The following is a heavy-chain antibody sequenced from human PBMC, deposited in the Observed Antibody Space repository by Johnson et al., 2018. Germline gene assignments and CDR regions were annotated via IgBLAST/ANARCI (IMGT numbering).Heavy chain of an antibody. D-gene: IGHD1-26*01. Sequence: QVQLVQSGGGVVQPGRSLRLSCAASGFTFSSYGMHWVRQAPGKGLEWVAVISYDGSNKYYADSVKGRFIISRDNSKNKRYLQMNSLRAEDPAVYYCAKDQPQMGGTSRYYYYGMDVWGQGTTVTVSS. CDR1: GFTFSSYG. CDR2: ISYDGSNK. V-gene: IGHV3-30*18. J-gene: IGHJ6*02. CDR3: AKDQPQMGGTSRYYYYGMDV.